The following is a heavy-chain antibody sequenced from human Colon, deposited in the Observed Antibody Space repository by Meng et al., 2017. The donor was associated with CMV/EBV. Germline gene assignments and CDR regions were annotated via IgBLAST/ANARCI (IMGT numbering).Heavy chain of an antibody. CDR1: GGTFSSYA. CDR2: IIPILGTT. V-gene: IGHV1-69*05. J-gene: IGHJ4*02. Sequence: SVKVSCKPSGGTFSSYAFNWVRQAPGQGLEWMGGIIPILGTTNYAQNFQGRVTITTDESTTTAYMELSSLRPDDTAIYYCTKGGGNYDRQALDSWGLGTLVTVSS. CDR3: TKGGGNYDRQALDS. D-gene: IGHD1-7*01.